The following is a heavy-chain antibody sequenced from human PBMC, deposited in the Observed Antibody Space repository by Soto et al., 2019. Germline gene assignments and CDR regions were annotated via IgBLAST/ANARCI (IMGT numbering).Heavy chain of an antibody. D-gene: IGHD4-17*01. V-gene: IGHV3-48*03. Sequence: EVQLVESGGGLVQPGGSLRLSCAASGFTFSSFEMGWVRQAPGKGLEWLSYISSSGTTIYYADSIKGRFTISRDNAKNSLSLQMSGLRADDTATYFCARTPYGNYSDYWGPGTLVTVSS. J-gene: IGHJ4*02. CDR1: GFTFSSFE. CDR3: ARTPYGNYSDY. CDR2: ISSSGTTI.